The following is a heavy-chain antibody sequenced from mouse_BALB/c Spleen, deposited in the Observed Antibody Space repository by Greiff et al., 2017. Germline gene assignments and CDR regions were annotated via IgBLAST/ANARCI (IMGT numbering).Heavy chain of an antibody. J-gene: IGHJ2*01. Sequence: EVQRVESGGGLVKPGGSLKLSCAASGFTFSDYYMYWVRQTPEKRLEWVATISDGGSYTYYPDSVKGRFTISRDNAKNNLYLQMSSLKSEDTAMYYCARGGGLGLYFDYWGQGTTLTVSS. D-gene: IGHD4-1*01. V-gene: IGHV5-4*02. CDR3: ARGGGLGLYFDY. CDR1: GFTFSDYY. CDR2: ISDGGSYT.